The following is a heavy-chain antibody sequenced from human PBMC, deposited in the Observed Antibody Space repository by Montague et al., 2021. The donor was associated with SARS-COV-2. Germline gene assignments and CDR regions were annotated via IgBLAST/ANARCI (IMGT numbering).Heavy chain of an antibody. V-gene: IGHV4-39*07. J-gene: IGHJ6*02. CDR3: ARDHGYNWNYYYYYGMDV. CDR2: IYYSGST. Sequence: SETLSLTCTVSGGSISSSSYYWGWIRQPPGKGLEWIGSIYYSGSTYYNPSLKSRVTISVDTSKNQFSLKLSSVTAADTAVYYCARDHGYNWNYYYYYGMDVWGQGTTVTVSS. CDR1: GGSISSSSYY. D-gene: IGHD1-20*01.